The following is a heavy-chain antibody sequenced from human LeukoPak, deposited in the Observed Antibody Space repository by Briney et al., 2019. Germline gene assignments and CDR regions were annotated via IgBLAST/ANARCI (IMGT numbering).Heavy chain of an antibody. J-gene: IGHJ4*02. CDR2: IKQDGSEK. Sequence: GGSLRLSCAASGFTFSSYWMSWVRQAPGKGLEWVANIKQDGSEKYNVHSVKGRFTISRANAKNSLYLQMNSLRAEDTAVYYCARELGEQYFDSWGQGTLVTVSS. V-gene: IGHV3-7*03. D-gene: IGHD3-16*01. CDR3: ARELGEQYFDS. CDR1: GFTFSSYW.